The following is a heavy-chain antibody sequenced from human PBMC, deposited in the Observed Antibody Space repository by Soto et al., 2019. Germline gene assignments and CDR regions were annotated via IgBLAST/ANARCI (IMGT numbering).Heavy chain of an antibody. V-gene: IGHV4-39*02. CDR1: GGSISSSSYY. CDR3: TTEAVAGTASPPNDN. Sequence: PSETLSLTCTVSGGSISSSSYYWGWIRQPPGKGLEWIGSIYYSGSTYYNPSLKSRVTICVDTSKNQFSLKLSSVSAADVAVFYCTTEAVAGTASPPNDNWGQGTLVTVSS. J-gene: IGHJ4*02. CDR2: IYYSGST. D-gene: IGHD6-19*01.